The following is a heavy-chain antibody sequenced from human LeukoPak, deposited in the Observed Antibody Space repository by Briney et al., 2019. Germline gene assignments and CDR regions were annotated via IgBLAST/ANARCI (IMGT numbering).Heavy chain of an antibody. D-gene: IGHD4-17*01. J-gene: IGHJ4*02. CDR1: GDSISSGSYY. V-gene: IGHV4-61*02. Sequence: SQALSLTCTVSGDSISSGSYYWSWIRQPAGKGLEWIGRIYTSGSTNYNPSLKSRVTISVDTSKNQFSLKLSSVTAADTAVYYCARFAKTIYGDYIDYWGQGTLVTVSS. CDR2: IYTSGST. CDR3: ARFAKTIYGDYIDY.